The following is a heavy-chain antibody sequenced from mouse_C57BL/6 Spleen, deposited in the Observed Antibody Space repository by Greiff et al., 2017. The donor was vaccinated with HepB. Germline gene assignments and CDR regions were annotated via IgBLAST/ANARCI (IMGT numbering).Heavy chain of an antibody. V-gene: IGHV1-81*01. CDR1: GYTFTSYG. J-gene: IGHJ1*03. D-gene: IGHD1-1*01. CDR2: IYPRSGNT. Sequence: VKLVESGAELARPGASVKLSCKASGYTFTSYGISWVKQRTGQGLEWIGEIYPRSGNTYYNEKFKGKATLTADKSSSTAYMELRSLTSEDSAVYFCARGDYYGSSQWYFDVWGTGTTVTVSS. CDR3: ARGDYYGSSQWYFDV.